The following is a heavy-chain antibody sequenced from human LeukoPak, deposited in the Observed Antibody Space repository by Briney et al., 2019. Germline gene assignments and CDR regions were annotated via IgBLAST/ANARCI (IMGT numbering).Heavy chain of an antibody. Sequence: GGSLRLSCAGSGFTFSSYWMSWVRQAPGKGLEWVANIKQDESEKYYVDSVKGRFTISRDNAKNSLYLQMNSLRAEDTAVYYCARGRVMNYYDSSGLTQRGYFDYWGQGTPVTVSS. CDR1: GFTFSSYW. CDR2: IKQDESEK. J-gene: IGHJ4*02. V-gene: IGHV3-7*04. CDR3: ARGRVMNYYDSSGLTQRGYFDY. D-gene: IGHD3-22*01.